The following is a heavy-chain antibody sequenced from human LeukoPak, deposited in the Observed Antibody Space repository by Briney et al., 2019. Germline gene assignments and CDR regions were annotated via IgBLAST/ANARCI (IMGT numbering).Heavy chain of an antibody. CDR3: ARDLPGYCSSTSCYGDYYYMDV. J-gene: IGHJ6*03. CDR1: GFTFSSCG. V-gene: IGHV3-21*01. Sequence: KPGGSLRLSCAASGFTFSSCGFNWVRQAPGKGLEWVSSIGPTGTDRYYADSVRGRFTISRDNSKNTLYLQMNSLRAEDTAVYYCARDLPGYCSSTSCYGDYYYMDVWGKGTTVTVSS. CDR2: IGPTGTDR. D-gene: IGHD2-2*01.